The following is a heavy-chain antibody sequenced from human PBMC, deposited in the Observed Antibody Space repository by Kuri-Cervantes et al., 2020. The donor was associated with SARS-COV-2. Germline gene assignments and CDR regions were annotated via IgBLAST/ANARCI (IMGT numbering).Heavy chain of an antibody. V-gene: IGHV3-30*02. CDR3: ARDYSYGPSGYYFDY. CDR1: GFTFSSYG. Sequence: GGSLRLSCAASGFTFSSYGMHWVRQAPGKGLEWVAFIRYDGSNKYYADSVKGRFTISRDNSKNTLYLQMNSLRAEDTAVYYCARDYSYGPSGYYFDYWGQGTLVTVSS. J-gene: IGHJ4*02. CDR2: IRYDGSNK. D-gene: IGHD5-18*01.